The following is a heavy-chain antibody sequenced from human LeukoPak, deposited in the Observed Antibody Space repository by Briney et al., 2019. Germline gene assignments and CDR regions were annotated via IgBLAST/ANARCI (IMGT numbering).Heavy chain of an antibody. CDR2: ISYDGRNK. V-gene: IGHV3-30*18. J-gene: IGHJ4*02. Sequence: GKSLRLSCAASGFTFNNYGMHWVRQAPGKGLEWVAVISYDGRNKHYPDSVKGRFTISRDISTDTLWLQMDSLRTEDTAVYYCAKGPLRGTAAAIDYWGQGTLVTVSS. CDR3: AKGPLRGTAAAIDY. D-gene: IGHD2-2*01. CDR1: GFTFNNYG.